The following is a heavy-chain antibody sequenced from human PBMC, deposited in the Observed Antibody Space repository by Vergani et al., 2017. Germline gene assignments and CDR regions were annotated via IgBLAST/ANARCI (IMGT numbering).Heavy chain of an antibody. CDR2: IYNSGNG. CDR3: ASGKYYSDSTSHFRGRYFDV. Sequence: QMQLQESGPGLVKASETLSLTCTVSGDSIISRSYYWGWIRQPPGKGLEWIGSIYNSGNGDSSSSLKSRVTISADTSKIQFSLRLTSVTAADTAVYYCASGKYYSDSTSHFRGRYFDVWVRGTLVTVPS. J-gene: IGHJ2*01. V-gene: IGHV4-39*01. D-gene: IGHD3-16*01. CDR1: GDSIISRSYY.